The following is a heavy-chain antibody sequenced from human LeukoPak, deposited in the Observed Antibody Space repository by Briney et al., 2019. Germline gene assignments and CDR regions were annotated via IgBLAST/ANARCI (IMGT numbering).Heavy chain of an antibody. CDR3: VRAGRWEGRPHAFDI. CDR2: IKEDAGEI. V-gene: IGHV3-7*01. D-gene: IGHD1-26*01. Sequence: GGSLRLSCAASGFTFSRYWMSWVRQVPGKGLEWVANIKEDAGEIYYVDSVKGRFTISRDNAKNSLYLQMDSLRAEDTAVYYCVRAGRWEGRPHAFDIWGQGTMVTVSS. CDR1: GFTFSRYW. J-gene: IGHJ3*02.